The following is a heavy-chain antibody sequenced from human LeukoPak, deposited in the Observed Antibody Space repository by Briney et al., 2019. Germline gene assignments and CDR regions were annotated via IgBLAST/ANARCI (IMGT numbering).Heavy chain of an antibody. V-gene: IGHV1-46*01. CDR1: GYTFTSCY. CDR2: INPSGGST. CDR3: ATAYYDILTGYPVDGMDV. Sequence: ASVKVSCKASGYTFTSCYMHWVRQAPGQGLEWMGIINPSGGSTSYAQKFQGRVTMTRDTSTSTVYMELSSLGSEDTAVYYCATAYYDILTGYPVDGMDVWGQGTTVTVSS. D-gene: IGHD3-9*01. J-gene: IGHJ6*02.